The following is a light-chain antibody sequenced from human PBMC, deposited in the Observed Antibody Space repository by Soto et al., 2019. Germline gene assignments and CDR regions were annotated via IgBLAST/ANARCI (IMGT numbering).Light chain of an antibody. Sequence: DIVMTQSPDSLAVSLGERATINCKSSQSVLYSSSNKNYLAWYQQKPGQSPKLLIYWASTRESGVPDRFSGSGSGTDFTLTISSLQAEDVAVYYCRQYYSTPYTFGRGTKLEIK. CDR1: QSVLYSSSNKNY. CDR3: RQYYSTPYT. J-gene: IGKJ2*01. V-gene: IGKV4-1*01. CDR2: WAS.